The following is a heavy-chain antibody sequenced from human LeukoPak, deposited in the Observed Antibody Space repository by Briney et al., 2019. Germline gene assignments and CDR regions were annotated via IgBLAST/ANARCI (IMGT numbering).Heavy chain of an antibody. CDR2: IYYSGST. CDR3: ARGYYYDSSGYYYWGTRKGARFDY. CDR1: GGSISSSSYY. J-gene: IGHJ4*02. D-gene: IGHD3-22*01. Sequence: SETLSLTCTVSGGSISSSSYYWGWIRQPPGKGLEWIGSIYYSGSTYYNPSLKSRVTISVDTSKNQFSLKLSSVTAPDTAVYYCARGYYYDSSGYYYWGTRKGARFDYWGQGTLVTVSS. V-gene: IGHV4-39*01.